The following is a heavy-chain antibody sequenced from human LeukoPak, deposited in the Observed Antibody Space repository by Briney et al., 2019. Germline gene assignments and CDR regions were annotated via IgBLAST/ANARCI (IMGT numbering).Heavy chain of an antibody. CDR2: IAGSGGNT. D-gene: IGHD3-16*01. CDR3: AKRGLPMSADDAFDI. V-gene: IGHV3-23*01. CDR1: GFTFSSYA. J-gene: IGHJ3*02. Sequence: GGSLRLSCAASGFTFSSYAMSWVRQAPGKVLEWISAIAGSGGNTYYADSVKGRLTISRDNSKNTLFLQMNSLRAEDTAVYYCAKRGLPMSADDAFDIWGQGTMVTVSS.